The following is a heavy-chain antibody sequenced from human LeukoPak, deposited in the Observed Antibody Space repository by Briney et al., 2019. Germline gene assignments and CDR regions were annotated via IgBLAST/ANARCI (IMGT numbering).Heavy chain of an antibody. CDR3: ARLETGTHGYYYYYYVDV. D-gene: IGHD1-1*01. CDR2: IYYSGST. CDR1: GGSISSYY. J-gene: IGHJ6*03. V-gene: IGHV4-59*12. Sequence: SETLSLTCTVSGGSISSYYWSWIRQPPGKGLEWIGYIYYSGSTNYNPSLKSRVTMSVDTSKNQFSLKLSSVTAADTAVYYCARLETGTHGYYYYYYVDVWGKGTTVTVSS.